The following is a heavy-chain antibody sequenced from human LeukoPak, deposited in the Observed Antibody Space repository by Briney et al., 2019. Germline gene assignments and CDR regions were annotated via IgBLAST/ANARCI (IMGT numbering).Heavy chain of an antibody. CDR2: MNPNSGNT. D-gene: IGHD3-10*01. Sequence: WASVKVSCKASGYTFTSYDINWVRQATGQGLEWMGWMNPNSGNTGYAQKFQGRVTMTRNTSISTAYMELSSLRFEDTAVYYCARGVGHYGSGDFDYWGQGTLVTVSS. CDR3: ARGVGHYGSGDFDY. CDR1: GYTFTSYD. J-gene: IGHJ4*02. V-gene: IGHV1-8*01.